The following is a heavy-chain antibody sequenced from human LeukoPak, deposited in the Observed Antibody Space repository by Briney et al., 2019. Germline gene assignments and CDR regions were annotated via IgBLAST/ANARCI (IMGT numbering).Heavy chain of an antibody. J-gene: IGHJ4*02. V-gene: IGHV3-7*01. D-gene: IGHD7-27*01. CDR2: IKQDGSQK. CDR1: GFTFTGYW. CDR3: AREDWGPDY. Sequence: GGSLRLSCAASGFTFTGYWMVWVRQAPGKGLEWVANIKQDGSQKHYVDSGRGRFTISRDNAKKSLYLQMSNLRAEDTGVYYCAREDWGPDYWGQGTLVTVSS.